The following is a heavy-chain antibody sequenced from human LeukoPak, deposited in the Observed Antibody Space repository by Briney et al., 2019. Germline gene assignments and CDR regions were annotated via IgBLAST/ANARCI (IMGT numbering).Heavy chain of an antibody. CDR1: GFTLDDYA. Sequence: GGSLRLSCAASGFTLDDYAMHWVRQAPGKGLEWVSGISWNSGSMDYADSVKGRFTISRDNAKNSLYLQMNSLRAEDTAVYYCAKLSPAGSFGVHWGQGTQVTVSS. D-gene: IGHD6-13*01. CDR2: ISWNSGSM. J-gene: IGHJ4*02. CDR3: AKLSPAGSFGVH. V-gene: IGHV3-9*01.